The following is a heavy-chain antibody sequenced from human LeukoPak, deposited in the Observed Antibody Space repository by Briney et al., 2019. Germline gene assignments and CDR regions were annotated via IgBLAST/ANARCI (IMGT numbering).Heavy chain of an antibody. CDR2: IIPIFGTA. D-gene: IGHD3-9*01. Sequence: SVKVSCKASGGTFSGYAISWVRLAPGQGLEWMGGIIPIFGTANYAQKFQGRVTITADKSTSTAYMELSSLRSEDTAVYYCARGYYDILTGYSNWDHGTLVTVSS. V-gene: IGHV1-69*06. J-gene: IGHJ4*01. CDR1: GGTFSGYA. CDR3: ARGYYDILTGYSN.